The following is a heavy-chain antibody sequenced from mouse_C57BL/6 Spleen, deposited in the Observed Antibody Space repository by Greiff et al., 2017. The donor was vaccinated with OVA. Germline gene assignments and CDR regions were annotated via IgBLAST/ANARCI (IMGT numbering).Heavy chain of an antibody. CDR2: ISNGGGST. CDR3: ARTLYDYGGYYYAMDD. J-gene: IGHJ4*01. Sequence: EVKVVESGGGLVQPGGSLKLSCAASGFTFSDYYMYWVRQTPEKRLEWVAYISNGGGSTYYPDTVKGRFTISRDNAKNTLYLQMSRLKSSDTAMYYCARTLYDYGGYYYAMDDWGQGTSVTVSS. V-gene: IGHV5-12*01. D-gene: IGHD2-4*01. CDR1: GFTFSDYY.